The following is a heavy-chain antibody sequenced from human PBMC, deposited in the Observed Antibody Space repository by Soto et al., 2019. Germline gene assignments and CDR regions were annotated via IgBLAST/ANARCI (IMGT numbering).Heavy chain of an antibody. Sequence: EVQLLESGGGLIQPGGSLRLSCAASGFTFSSYAMSWVRQAPGKGLEWVSAISGSGGHTYYADSVKGRFTISRDDSKNTLYLQMNSLRAEDTALYYCAKSCDWYFCFMDVWGKGTTVTVSS. CDR3: AKSCDWYFCFMDV. J-gene: IGHJ6*03. V-gene: IGHV3-23*01. D-gene: IGHD3-9*01. CDR2: ISGSGGHT. CDR1: GFTFSSYA.